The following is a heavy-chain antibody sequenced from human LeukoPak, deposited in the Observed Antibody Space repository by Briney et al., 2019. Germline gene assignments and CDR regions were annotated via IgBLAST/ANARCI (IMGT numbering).Heavy chain of an antibody. D-gene: IGHD6-19*01. CDR3: AKGREQWLVMSGFDY. V-gene: IGHV3-43*01. Sequence: GRSLRLSCAASGFTFDDYTMHWVRQAPGKGLEWVSLISWDGGSTYYADSVKGRFTISRDNSKNSLYLQMNSLRTEDTALYYCAKGREQWLVMSGFDYWGQGTLVTVSS. J-gene: IGHJ4*02. CDR1: GFTFDDYT. CDR2: ISWDGGST.